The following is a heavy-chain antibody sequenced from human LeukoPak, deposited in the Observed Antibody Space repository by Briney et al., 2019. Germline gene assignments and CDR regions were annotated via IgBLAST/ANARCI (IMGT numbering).Heavy chain of an antibody. CDR1: GGSISSYY. D-gene: IGHD3-22*01. J-gene: IGHJ1*01. V-gene: IGHV4-59*08. CDR3: ARGYDTEYFQH. Sequence: SETLSLTCTVSGGSISSYYWSWLRQPPGKGLEWIGYIYYSGSTNYNPSLKSRVTISVDTSKNQFSLKLSSVTAADTAVYYCARGYDTEYFQHWGQGTLVTVSS. CDR2: IYYSGST.